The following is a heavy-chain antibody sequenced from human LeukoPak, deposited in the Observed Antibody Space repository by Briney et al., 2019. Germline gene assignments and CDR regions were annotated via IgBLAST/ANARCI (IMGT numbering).Heavy chain of an antibody. D-gene: IGHD3-22*01. Sequence: GSLRLSCAASGFTFSSYSMNWVRQAPGKGLEWIGEINHSGGTNYNPSLKSRVTISVDTSKNQFSLKLSSVTAADTAVYYCASAMIGVPDDAFDIWGQGTMVTVPS. CDR1: GFTFSSYS. CDR2: INHSGGT. J-gene: IGHJ3*02. CDR3: ASAMIGVPDDAFDI. V-gene: IGHV4-34*01.